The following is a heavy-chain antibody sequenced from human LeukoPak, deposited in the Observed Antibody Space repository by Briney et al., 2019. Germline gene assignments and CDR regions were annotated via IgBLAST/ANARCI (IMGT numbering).Heavy chain of an antibody. CDR1: GYTFTSYA. Sequence: ASVKVSCKASGYTFTSYAMHWVRQAPGQRLEWMGWINAGNGNTKYSQEFQGRVTITRDTSASTAYMELSSLRSEDMAVYYCAREAVAGTGYYYMDVWGKGTTVTVSS. D-gene: IGHD6-19*01. CDR2: INAGNGNT. CDR3: AREAVAGTGYYYMDV. J-gene: IGHJ6*03. V-gene: IGHV1-3*03.